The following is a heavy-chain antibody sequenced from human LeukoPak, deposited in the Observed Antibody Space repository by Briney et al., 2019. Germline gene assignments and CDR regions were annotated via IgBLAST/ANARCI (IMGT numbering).Heavy chain of an antibody. J-gene: IGHJ1*01. CDR1: GYTFTGYY. Sequence: SVKVSCKASGYTFTGYYMHWVRQAPGQGLEWMGRIIPILGIANYAQKFQGRVTITADKSTSTAYMELSSLRSEDTAVYYCASPLPDYGDYVYFQHWGQGTLVTVSS. V-gene: IGHV1-69*02. D-gene: IGHD4-17*01. CDR3: ASPLPDYGDYVYFQH. CDR2: IIPILGIA.